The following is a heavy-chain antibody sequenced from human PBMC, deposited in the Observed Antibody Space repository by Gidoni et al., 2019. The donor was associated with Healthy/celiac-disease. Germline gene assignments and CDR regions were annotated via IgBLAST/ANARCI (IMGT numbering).Heavy chain of an antibody. D-gene: IGHD1-26*01. Sequence: QVQLQESGPGLVKPSETLSLTCTVSGCSLSSYYWSRIRQPAGKGLEWIGRIYTSGSTNYNPSLKSRVTMSVDTSKNQFSLKLSSVTAADTAVYYCARFGGGVVGATGSNWFDPWGQGTLVTVSS. CDR3: ARFGGGVVGATGSNWFDP. V-gene: IGHV4-4*07. CDR2: IYTSGST. CDR1: GCSLSSYY. J-gene: IGHJ5*02.